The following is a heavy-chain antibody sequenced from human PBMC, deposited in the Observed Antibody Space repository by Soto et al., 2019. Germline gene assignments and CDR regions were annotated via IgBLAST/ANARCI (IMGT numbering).Heavy chain of an antibody. J-gene: IGHJ5*02. CDR3: VRIGDTSNQRGWFYP. CDR2: IYSGGTT. Sequence: EVQLVESGGGLVQPGGSLRLSCAASGFTVSSNYMSWVRQAPGKGLEWVSVIYSGGTTYYADSVKGRFTISRDNSKTTLYLQMNSLRAEDTAVYYSVRIGDTSNQRGWFYPWGPGALVTVSS. D-gene: IGHD1-26*01. CDR1: GFTVSSNY. V-gene: IGHV3-66*01.